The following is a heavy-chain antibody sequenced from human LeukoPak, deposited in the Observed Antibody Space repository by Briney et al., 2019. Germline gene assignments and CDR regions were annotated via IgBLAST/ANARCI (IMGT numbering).Heavy chain of an antibody. CDR1: GYTFTSYD. CDR3: ARHMAHGDYGDY. D-gene: IGHD4-17*01. CDR2: MNPNSGNT. V-gene: IGHV1-8*01. Sequence: ASVKVSCKASGYTFTSYDINWVRQATGQGLEWMGWMNPNSGNTGYAQKFQGRVTMTRNTSISTAYMELSSLRSEDTAVYYCARHMAHGDYGDYWGQGTLVTVSS. J-gene: IGHJ4*02.